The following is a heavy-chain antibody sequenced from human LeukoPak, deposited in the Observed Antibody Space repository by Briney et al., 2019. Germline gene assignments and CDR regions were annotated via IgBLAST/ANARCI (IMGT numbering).Heavy chain of an antibody. D-gene: IGHD4-11*01. J-gene: IGHJ4*02. CDR1: GGSISSSYYY. CDR3: AGPTVTTPYYFDY. CDR2: IYYSGST. Sequence: PSETLSLTCTVSGGSISSSYYYWGWIRQPPGKVLEWIGSIYYSGSTYYNPSLKSRVTISVDTSKNQFSLKLSSVTAADTAVYYCAGPTVTTPYYFDYWGQGTLVTVSS. V-gene: IGHV4-39*01.